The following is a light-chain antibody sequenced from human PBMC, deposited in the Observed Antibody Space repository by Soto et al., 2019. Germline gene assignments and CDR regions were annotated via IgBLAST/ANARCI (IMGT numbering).Light chain of an antibody. Sequence: DIQMTQSPSTLSASVGDRVTITCRASQSLNSLLAWYQQKPGRAPKLLIYDASNLDSGVPSRFSGSGSGTDFTLTISSLQPEDFATYYCQQSYSTPFAFGGGTKVDIK. CDR3: QQSYSTPFA. J-gene: IGKJ4*01. V-gene: IGKV1-39*01. CDR1: QSLNSL. CDR2: DAS.